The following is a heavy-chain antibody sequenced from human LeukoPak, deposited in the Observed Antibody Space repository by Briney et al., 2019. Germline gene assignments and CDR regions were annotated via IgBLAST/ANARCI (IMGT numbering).Heavy chain of an antibody. V-gene: IGHV4-34*01. CDR1: GGSFSGYY. J-gene: IGHJ4*02. Sequence: SETLSLTCAVYGGSFSGYYWSWIRQPPGKGQEWIGEINHSGSTNYNPSLKSRVTISVDTSKNQFSLMLSSVTAADTAVYYCARADIWTGYPWDYFDYWGQGTLVTVSS. D-gene: IGHD3-9*01. CDR3: ARADIWTGYPWDYFDY. CDR2: INHSGST.